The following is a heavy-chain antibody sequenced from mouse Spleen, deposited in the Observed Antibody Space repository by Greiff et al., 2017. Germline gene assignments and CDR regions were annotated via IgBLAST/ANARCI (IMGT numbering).Heavy chain of an antibody. CDR2: IYPRSGNT. Sequence: VMLVESGAELARPGASVKLSCKASGYTFTSYGISWVKQRTGQGLEWIGEIYPRSGNTYYNEKFKGKATLTADKSSSTAYMELRSLTSEDSAVYFCARERTARAFAYWGQGTLVTVSA. J-gene: IGHJ3*01. D-gene: IGHD3-2*01. V-gene: IGHV1-81*01. CDR1: GYTFTSYG. CDR3: ARERTARAFAY.